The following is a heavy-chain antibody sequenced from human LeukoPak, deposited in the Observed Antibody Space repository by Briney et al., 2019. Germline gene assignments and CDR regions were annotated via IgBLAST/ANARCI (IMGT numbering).Heavy chain of an antibody. CDR1: GFTFSSYA. D-gene: IGHD3-16*01. J-gene: IGHJ4*02. CDR2: ISYDGSNK. V-gene: IGHV3-30-3*01. CDR3: ARDRRLAPLYYFDY. Sequence: PGGSLRLSCAASGFTFSSYAMHWVRQAPGKGLEWVAVISYDGSNKYYADSVKGRFTISRDNSKNTLYLQVNSLRADDTALYYCARDRRLAPLYYFDYWGQGALVTVSS.